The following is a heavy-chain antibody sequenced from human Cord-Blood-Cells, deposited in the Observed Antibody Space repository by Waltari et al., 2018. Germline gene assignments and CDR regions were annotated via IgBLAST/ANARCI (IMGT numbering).Heavy chain of an antibody. Sequence: QVQLQQWGAGLLKPSETLSLTCAVHGGSFSGYYWSWIRQPPGKGLEWIGEINHSGSTNYNPSLKSRVTISVDTSKNQFSLKLSSVTAADTAVYYCARGRKLGRRDFDLWGRGTLVTVSS. D-gene: IGHD7-27*01. CDR1: GGSFSGYY. V-gene: IGHV4-34*01. J-gene: IGHJ2*01. CDR3: ARGRKLGRRDFDL. CDR2: INHSGST.